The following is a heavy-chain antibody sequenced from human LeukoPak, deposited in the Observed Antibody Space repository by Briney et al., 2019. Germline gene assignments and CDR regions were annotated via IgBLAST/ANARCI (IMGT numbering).Heavy chain of an antibody. D-gene: IGHD5-18*01. J-gene: IGHJ6*03. CDR1: GFTFSSYG. CDR3: ARGDTAMVDYYYYMDV. Sequence: GGSLRLSCAASGFTFSSYGMHWVRQAPGKGLEWVAFIRYDGSNKYYSDSVKGRFTISRDNSKNTLYLQMNSLRAEDTAVYYCARGDTAMVDYYYYMDVWGKGTTVTISS. V-gene: IGHV3-30*02. CDR2: IRYDGSNK.